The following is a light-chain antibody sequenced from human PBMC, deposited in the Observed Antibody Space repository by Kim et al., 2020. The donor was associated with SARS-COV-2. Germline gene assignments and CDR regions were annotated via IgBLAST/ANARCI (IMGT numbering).Light chain of an antibody. CDR3: QQRDSWPPAVS. V-gene: IGKV3-11*01. J-gene: IGKJ4*01. CDR1: QSIDTS. Sequence: PGDRATRSCRASQSIDTSLAWYQHRPGQAPRLLVYDASIRATGVPDRFSGSGSGTDFTLTISSLGPEDFSTYFCQQRDSWPPAVSFGGGTKVDIK. CDR2: DAS.